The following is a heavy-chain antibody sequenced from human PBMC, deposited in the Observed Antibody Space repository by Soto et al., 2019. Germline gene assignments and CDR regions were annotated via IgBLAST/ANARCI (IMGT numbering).Heavy chain of an antibody. Sequence: QLQLQESGPGLVKPSETLSLTCTVSGGSISSSSYYWGWIRQPPGKGLEWIGSIYYSGRTYYNTSLKSRVTISGDTSKNQFSLKLSSVTAADTAVYYCARHPSGSSGYHYYYYGMDVWGQGTTVTVSS. CDR2: IYYSGRT. CDR1: GGSISSSSYY. V-gene: IGHV4-39*01. CDR3: ARHPSGSSGYHYYYYGMDV. J-gene: IGHJ6*02. D-gene: IGHD3-22*01.